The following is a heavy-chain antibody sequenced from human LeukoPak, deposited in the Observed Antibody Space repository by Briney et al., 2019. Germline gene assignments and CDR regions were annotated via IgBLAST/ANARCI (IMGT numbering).Heavy chain of an antibody. Sequence: GGSLRLSCAASGFTFSSYGMHWVRQAPGKGLEWVAFIRYDGSNKYYADSVKGRFTISRDNSKNTLYLQMNSLRAEDTAVYYCAKDRPRRGAMANDYWGQGTLVTVSS. CDR2: IRYDGSNK. V-gene: IGHV3-30*02. J-gene: IGHJ4*02. D-gene: IGHD2-2*01. CDR3: AKDRPRRGAMANDY. CDR1: GFTFSSYG.